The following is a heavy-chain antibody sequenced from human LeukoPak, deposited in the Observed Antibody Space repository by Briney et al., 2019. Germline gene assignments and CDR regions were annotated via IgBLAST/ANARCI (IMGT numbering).Heavy chain of an antibody. CDR2: ISDSGNT. D-gene: IGHD3-16*01. J-gene: IGHJ4*02. Sequence: SETLSLTCTVSGGSISSRSYYWGWIRQPPGKGLEWIGKISDSGNTYYSPSLRSRVTISIDMSKNQFSLKLSSVTATDTAVYYCARGEKVLDYLDYWGQGTLVTVSS. V-gene: IGHV4-39*01. CDR3: ARGEKVLDYLDY. CDR1: GGSISSRSYY.